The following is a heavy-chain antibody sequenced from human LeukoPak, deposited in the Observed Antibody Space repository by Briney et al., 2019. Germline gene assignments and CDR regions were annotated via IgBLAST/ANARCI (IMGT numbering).Heavy chain of an antibody. J-gene: IGHJ5*01. V-gene: IGHV4-4*07. CDR2: IYSSGTT. D-gene: IGHD3-10*01. Sequence: SETLSLTCTVSSDSINSYYWSWIRQPAGKGPEWIGRIYSSGTTNYNPSLKSRVTMSIDTSKNQFSLKLSSVTAADTAVFYCAGGGGNTYYKWFDSWGQGTLVTVSS. CDR1: SDSINSYY. CDR3: AGGGGNTYYKWFDS.